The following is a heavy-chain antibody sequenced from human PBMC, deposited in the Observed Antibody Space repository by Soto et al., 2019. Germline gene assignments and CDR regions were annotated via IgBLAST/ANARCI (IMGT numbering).Heavy chain of an antibody. CDR1: GFNFKKFA. V-gene: IGHV3-23*01. J-gene: IGHJ4*02. D-gene: IGHD6-19*01. Sequence: EVPLLESGGGVVQPGGSLRLSCVASGFNFKKFAMAWVRQAPGEGLEWVSGISCCGGSTSYADSVKGRFSTARDDSKNTLSLQMNGLRVEDTAQYFCAKADGEQWLIPHLDNWGQGTLVTVS. CDR3: AKADGEQWLIPHLDN. CDR2: ISCCGGST.